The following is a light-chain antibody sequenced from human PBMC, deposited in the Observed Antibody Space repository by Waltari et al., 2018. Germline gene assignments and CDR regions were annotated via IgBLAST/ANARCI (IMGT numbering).Light chain of an antibody. Sequence: EIVMTQSPATLSWSPGERATLSCRASQRISSNLAWYQQKPGQAPRLLIYAASTRATVIPARFSGSGSGTEFTLTISSLQPEDFAIYYCQQYNNWPFAFGQGTKLEVK. CDR3: QQYNNWPFA. CDR1: QRISSN. CDR2: AAS. J-gene: IGKJ2*01. V-gene: IGKV3-15*01.